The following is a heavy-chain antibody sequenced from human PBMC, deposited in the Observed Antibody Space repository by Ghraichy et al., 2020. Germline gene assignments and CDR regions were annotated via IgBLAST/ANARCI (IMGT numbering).Heavy chain of an antibody. CDR3: TRDTIISSWYRKGFFDY. D-gene: IGHD6-13*01. J-gene: IGHJ4*02. Sequence: GGSLRLSCTASGFTFGDYAMSWFRQAPGKGLEWVGFIRSKAYGGTTEYAASVKGRFTISRDDSKSIAYLQMNSLKTEDTAVYYCTRDTIISSWYRKGFFDYWGQGTLVTVSS. CDR1: GFTFGDYA. CDR2: IRSKAYGGTT. V-gene: IGHV3-49*03.